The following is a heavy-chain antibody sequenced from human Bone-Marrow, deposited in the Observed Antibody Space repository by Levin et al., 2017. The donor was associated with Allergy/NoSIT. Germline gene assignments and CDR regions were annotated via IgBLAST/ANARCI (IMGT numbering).Heavy chain of an antibody. CDR2: ISYDGSNK. CDR1: GFTFSSYG. CDR3: ANGRFKHGDPPLDY. Sequence: GESLKISCAASGFTFSSYGMHWVRQAPGKGLEWVAVISYDGSNKYYADSVKGRFTISRDNSKNTLYLQMNSLRAEDTAVYYCANGRFKHGDPPLDYWGQGTLVTVSS. J-gene: IGHJ4*02. V-gene: IGHV3-30*18. D-gene: IGHD4-17*01.